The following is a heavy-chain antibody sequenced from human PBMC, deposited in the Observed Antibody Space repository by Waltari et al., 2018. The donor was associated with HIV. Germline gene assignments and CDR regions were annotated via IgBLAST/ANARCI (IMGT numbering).Heavy chain of an antibody. CDR3: ARGLGGSYYYGVDV. J-gene: IGHJ6*02. CDR2: ISGYNANT. CDR1: GYIFTNDG. Sequence: VHLVQSGAEVKMPGASVRVSCKTAGYIFTNDGVSWVRRAPRQGLVWLGWISGYNANTNYAQRLQGRVTLTTDTATSTAYMELRSLRSDDTAVYYYARGLGGSYYYGVDVWGQGTTVTVS. V-gene: IGHV1-18*01.